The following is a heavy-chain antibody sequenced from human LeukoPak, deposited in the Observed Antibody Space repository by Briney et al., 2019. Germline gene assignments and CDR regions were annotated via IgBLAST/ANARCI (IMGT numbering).Heavy chain of an antibody. CDR2: INAGNGNT. J-gene: IGHJ4*02. Sequence: ASVKVSCKASGYTFTSYYMHWVRQAPGQRLEWMGWINAGNGNTKYSQKFQGRVTITRDTSASTAYMELSSLRSEDTAVYYCARDGFYCSGGSCYSTYFDYWGQGTLVTVSS. D-gene: IGHD2-15*01. V-gene: IGHV1-3*01. CDR1: GYTFTSYY. CDR3: ARDGFYCSGGSCYSTYFDY.